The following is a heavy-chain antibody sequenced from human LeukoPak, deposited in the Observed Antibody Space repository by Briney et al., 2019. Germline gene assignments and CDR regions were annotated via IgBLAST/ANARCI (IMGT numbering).Heavy chain of an antibody. Sequence: ASVKVSCKASGYIFTNYYMHWVRQAPGQGLEWMGWINPNSGGTNYAQKFQGRVTMTRDTSISTAYMELSRLRSDDTAVYYCATALEAYGSGSYYNLNFDYWGQGTLVTVSS. D-gene: IGHD3-10*01. J-gene: IGHJ4*02. CDR2: INPNSGGT. CDR1: GYIFTNYY. V-gene: IGHV1-2*02. CDR3: ATALEAYGSGSYYNLNFDY.